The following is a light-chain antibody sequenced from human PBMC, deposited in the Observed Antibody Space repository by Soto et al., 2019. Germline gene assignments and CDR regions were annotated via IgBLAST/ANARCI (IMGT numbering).Light chain of an antibody. CDR2: NAS. V-gene: IGKV1-33*01. CDR3: QHYDNLLLT. Sequence: DIQMTQSPSSLSASVGDRVTITCQASQDINTYLNWYRQKPGKAPKVLIYNASKLQTGIPSRFTGGGSGTDFTLTVTSLQPEDIATYFCQHYDNLLLTFGGGTKVEL. CDR1: QDINTY. J-gene: IGKJ4*01.